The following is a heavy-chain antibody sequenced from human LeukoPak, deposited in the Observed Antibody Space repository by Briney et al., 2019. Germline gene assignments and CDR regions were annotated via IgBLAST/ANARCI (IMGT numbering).Heavy chain of an antibody. J-gene: IGHJ4*02. CDR2: ISGRGGNK. CDR3: TKGGVVSGFDY. V-gene: IGHV3-23*01. Sequence: GAPRLSRAAPGFTFCTYAMTWGRQAPGKGLGCGATISGRGGNKYSKDSVKGRFTISRDKSEHTMFLQMSSMRAEDTAQYYCTKGGVVSGFDYWGRGVLVTVSS. CDR1: GFTFCTYA. D-gene: IGHD2-21*01.